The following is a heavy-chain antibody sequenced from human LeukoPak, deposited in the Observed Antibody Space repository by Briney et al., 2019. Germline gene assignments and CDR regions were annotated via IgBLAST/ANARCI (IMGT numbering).Heavy chain of an antibody. V-gene: IGHV3-23*01. CDR1: GFTFSNYA. D-gene: IGHD3-9*01. Sequence: PGGSLRLSCAASGFTFSNYAMSWVRQAPGKGLEWVSAITGSGGGTYYADSVKGRFTISRENSKNTLYLQVNSLRAEDTAVYYCVKWGDYDVLPGYYDPDYWGQGSLVTVSS. CDR2: ITGSGGGT. CDR3: VKWGDYDVLPGYYDPDY. J-gene: IGHJ4*02.